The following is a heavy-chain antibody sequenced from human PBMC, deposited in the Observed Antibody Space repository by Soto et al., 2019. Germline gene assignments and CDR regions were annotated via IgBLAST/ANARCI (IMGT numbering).Heavy chain of an antibody. J-gene: IGHJ6*02. CDR3: ARRAGYCDGTRCYSGWGLDV. CDR1: GYSFNNYW. Sequence: LGESLKISCKGSGYSFNNYWIAWVRQMPGKGLEWMGIIYPGDSDTRYSPSFQGQVTISADKSINTASLQWNSLKASDTATYYCARRAGYCDGTRCYSGWGLDVWGQGTTVTVSS. D-gene: IGHD2-2*01. V-gene: IGHV5-51*01. CDR2: IYPGDSDT.